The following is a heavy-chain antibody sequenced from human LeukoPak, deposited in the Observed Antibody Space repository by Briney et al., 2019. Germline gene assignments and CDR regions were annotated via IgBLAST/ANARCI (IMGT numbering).Heavy chain of an antibody. D-gene: IGHD4-23*01. Sequence: GGSLRLSCAASGFTFSNYWMSWVRQAPEKGLEWVGNIKQDGSDKYYIDSVKGRFTISRDNAKNSLYLQMNSLRAEDTAVYYCARKTVVGSYIDYWGQGTPVTVSS. V-gene: IGHV3-7*03. CDR1: GFTFSNYW. CDR3: ARKTVVGSYIDY. CDR2: IKQDGSDK. J-gene: IGHJ4*02.